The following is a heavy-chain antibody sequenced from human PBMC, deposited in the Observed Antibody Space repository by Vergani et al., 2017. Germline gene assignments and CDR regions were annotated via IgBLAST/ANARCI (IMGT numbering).Heavy chain of an antibody. Sequence: QLLESGGGLIQPGGSLRLSCAASGFTFNSYAMTWVRQAPGKGLEWVSGINNNGGSTYYADCVKGRFTIARDNSKNTLYLQMTDLRAEDTATYYCAKVCGSTSCPYGGGAFDVWGHGTMVTVSS. D-gene: IGHD2-2*01. V-gene: IGHV3-23*01. CDR3: AKVCGSTSCPYGGGAFDV. CDR2: INNNGGST. CDR1: GFTFNSYA. J-gene: IGHJ3*01.